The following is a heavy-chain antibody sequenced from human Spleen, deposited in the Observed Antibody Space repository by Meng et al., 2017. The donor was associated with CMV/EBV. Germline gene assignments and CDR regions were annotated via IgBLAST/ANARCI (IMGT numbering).Heavy chain of an antibody. V-gene: IGHV3-48*03. D-gene: IGHD2/OR15-2a*01. CDR3: ARENSPKGGNNFDY. CDR2: ISTSGSTI. J-gene: IGHJ4*02. Sequence: GESLKISCAASGFSFSSCEMNWFRQAPGKGLEWVSYISTSGSTIYYADSVKGRFTVSRDNAKNSLYLQMNSLRAEDTAVYYCARENSPKGGNNFDYWGQGTLVTVSS. CDR1: GFSFSSCE.